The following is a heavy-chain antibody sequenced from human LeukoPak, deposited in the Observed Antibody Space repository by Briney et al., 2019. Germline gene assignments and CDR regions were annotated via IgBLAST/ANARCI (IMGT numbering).Heavy chain of an antibody. CDR3: ARGRVRYSGYDTWPYYYYMDV. D-gene: IGHD5-12*01. J-gene: IGHJ6*03. CDR1: GYTFTIYD. Sequence: ASVKVSCKASGYTFTIYDINWVRQATGQGLEWMGWMNPNSGNTGYAQKFQGRVTITRNTSISTAYMELSSLRSEDTAVYYCARGRVRYSGYDTWPYYYYMDVWGKGTTVTVSS. CDR2: MNPNSGNT. V-gene: IGHV1-8*03.